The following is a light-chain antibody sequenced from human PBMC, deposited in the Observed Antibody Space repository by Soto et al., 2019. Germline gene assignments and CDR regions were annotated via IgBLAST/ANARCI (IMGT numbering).Light chain of an antibody. CDR3: QQYNSYSSFT. Sequence: DIQMTQSPSTLSASVGDRVTITCRASQSISSWLAWYQQKPGKAPKVLIYDASILESGVPSRFSGSGSGTEFTLPISSLQPADFATYYCQQYNSYSSFTFGQGTKLEIK. CDR1: QSISSW. CDR2: DAS. J-gene: IGKJ2*01. V-gene: IGKV1-5*01.